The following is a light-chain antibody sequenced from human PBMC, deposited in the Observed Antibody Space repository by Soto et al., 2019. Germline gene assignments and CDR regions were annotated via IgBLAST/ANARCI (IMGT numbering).Light chain of an antibody. V-gene: IGKV1-8*01. CDR3: QQYYSYPKT. CDR1: QGISSY. CDR2: AAS. J-gene: IGKJ2*01. Sequence: AIRMTQSPSSFSASTGDRVTITCRASQGISSYLAWYQQKPGKAPKLLIYAASTLQSGVPSRFSGSGSGTDFTLTISRLQSEDFATYYCQQYYSYPKTFGQGTKLESK.